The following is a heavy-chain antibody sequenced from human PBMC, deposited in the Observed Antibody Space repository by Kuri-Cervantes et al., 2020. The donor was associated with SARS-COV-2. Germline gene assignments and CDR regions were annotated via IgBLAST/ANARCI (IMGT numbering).Heavy chain of an antibody. CDR2: FYYSGST. CDR3: AKLVVRGVPRNAMNV. V-gene: IGHV4-59*03. Sequence: SETLSLTCAVYGGSFSGYFWSWIRQPPGKGLEWIGYFYYSGSTNYNPSLKSRVTISVDTSKNQFSLKLSSVTAADTAVYYCAKLVVRGVPRNAMNVWGQGTTVTVSS. J-gene: IGHJ6*02. D-gene: IGHD3-10*01. CDR1: GGSFSGYF.